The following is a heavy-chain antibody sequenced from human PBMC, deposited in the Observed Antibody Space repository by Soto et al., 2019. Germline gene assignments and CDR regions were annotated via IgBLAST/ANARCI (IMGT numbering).Heavy chain of an antibody. CDR3: AKEKPTTTCFDS. V-gene: IGHV3-23*01. CDR1: GFSFSSYP. CDR2: ISGSGTNT. Sequence: GGSLRLSCVASGFSFSSYPMTWVRQAPGKGLEWVSVISGSGTNTYYAESVKGRFTISRNSSQNTLYLQSTSLRAEDTAVYYFAKEKPTTTCFDSLGQGTLVTV. J-gene: IGHJ5*01. D-gene: IGHD1-1*01.